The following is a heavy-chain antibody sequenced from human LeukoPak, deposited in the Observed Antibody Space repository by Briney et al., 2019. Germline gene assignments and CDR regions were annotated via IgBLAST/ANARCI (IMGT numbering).Heavy chain of an antibody. CDR3: AKDLIGMTTVTYFDY. D-gene: IGHD4-17*01. V-gene: IGHV3-23*01. J-gene: IGHJ4*02. Sequence: GGSLRLSCAASGFTFSSYSMNWVRQAPRKGLEWVSAISGSGEGTYYPDSVKGRFTISRDNSENTLYLQMNSLRAEDTAVYYCAKDLIGMTTVTYFDYWGQGTLVTVSS. CDR2: ISGSGEGT. CDR1: GFTFSSYS.